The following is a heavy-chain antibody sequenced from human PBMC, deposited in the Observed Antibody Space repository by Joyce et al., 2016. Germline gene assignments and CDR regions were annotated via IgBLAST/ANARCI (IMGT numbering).Heavy chain of an antibody. V-gene: IGHV4-30-4*01. Sequence: QVQLQESGPGLVKPSQTLSLTCTVSGDSISSDYYWSWSRQPPGKGLEYIWYIYYSGRTNYNPTLKRRLTTSLDTYKNQFFLRLTSVTAADTAVYYCARFQDDGDYYDYWGQGTLVTVSS. CDR3: ARFQDDGDYYDY. CDR1: GDSISSDYY. CDR2: IYYSGRT. J-gene: IGHJ4*02. D-gene: IGHD4-17*01.